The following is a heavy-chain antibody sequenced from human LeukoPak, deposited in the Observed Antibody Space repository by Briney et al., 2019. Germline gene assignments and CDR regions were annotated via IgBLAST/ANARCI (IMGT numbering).Heavy chain of an antibody. CDR2: INPNSGGT. V-gene: IGHV1-2*02. CDR1: GYTFTDYY. CDR3: AREWTERRYAFDI. J-gene: IGHJ3*02. D-gene: IGHD1-1*01. Sequence: GASVKVSCKASGYTFTDYYMHWVRQAPGQGLEWMGWINPNSGGTNYAQKFQGRVTMTRDTSISTAYMELSRLRSDDTAVYYCAREWTERRYAFDIWGQGTMVTVSS.